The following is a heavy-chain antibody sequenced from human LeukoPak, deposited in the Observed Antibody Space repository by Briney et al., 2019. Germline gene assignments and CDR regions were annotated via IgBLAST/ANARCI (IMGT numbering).Heavy chain of an antibody. D-gene: IGHD1-1*01. CDR1: GGSISSYY. J-gene: IGHJ6*02. V-gene: IGHV4-59*01. CDR3: ARGKRVRGTYYYYYGMDV. CDR2: VSYSGST. Sequence: SETLSLTCTVSGGSISSYYWSWLRQSPGKGVEWIGYVSYSGSTNYNPSLKSRVTISVDTSKNQFSLKLSSVTAADTAVYYCARGKRVRGTYYYYYGMDVWGQGTTVTVSS.